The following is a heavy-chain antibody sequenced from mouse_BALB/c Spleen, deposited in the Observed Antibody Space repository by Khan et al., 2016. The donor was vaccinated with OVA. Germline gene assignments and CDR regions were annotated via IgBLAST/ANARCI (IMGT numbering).Heavy chain of an antibody. CDR2: INTYTGEP. CDR1: GFTFTNYG. V-gene: IGHV9-3-1*01. CDR3: ARVGYNGTMDF. Sequence: QIQLVQSGPELKKPGETVQISCKASGFTFTNYGMNWVRQAPGKGLKWMGWINTYTGEPTFTDDFEGRFAFSLETSASPAYLQINSLKNEDTATYFCARVGYNGTMDFWGQGTSVTVSS. J-gene: IGHJ4*01. D-gene: IGHD2-14*01.